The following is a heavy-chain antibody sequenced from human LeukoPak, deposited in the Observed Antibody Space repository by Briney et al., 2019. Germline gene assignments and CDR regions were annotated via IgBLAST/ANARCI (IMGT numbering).Heavy chain of an antibody. V-gene: IGHV3-21*05. J-gene: IGHJ6*04. Sequence: GGSLSLSCAASGFTFSSFERNWVGQAQGKGWGWVSYISSSSSYIYYADSVKGRFTISRDNAKNSLYLQMNSLRAEDTAVYYCARDLEVVVAAPDVWGKGTTVTVSS. CDR3: ARDLEVVVAAPDV. CDR1: GFTFSSFE. CDR2: ISSSSSYI. D-gene: IGHD2-15*01.